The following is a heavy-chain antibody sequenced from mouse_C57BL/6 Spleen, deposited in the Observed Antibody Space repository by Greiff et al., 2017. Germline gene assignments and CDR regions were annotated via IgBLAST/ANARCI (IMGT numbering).Heavy chain of an antibody. CDR1: GYTFTSYG. CDR3: YDYGSSTGAD. Sequence: QVQLKESGAELARPGASVTLSCTASGYTFTSYGISWVKQRTGQGLEWIGELYPRSGNTYYNEKFKGKATLTADKSSSTAYLELHSLTSEDSAVYFGYDYGSSTGADWGQGTLVTVSA. J-gene: IGHJ3*01. V-gene: IGHV1-81*01. CDR2: LYPRSGNT. D-gene: IGHD1-1*01.